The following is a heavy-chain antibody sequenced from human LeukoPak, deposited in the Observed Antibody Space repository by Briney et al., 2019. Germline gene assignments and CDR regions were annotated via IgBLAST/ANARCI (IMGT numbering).Heavy chain of an antibody. CDR1: GGSISSGGYY. CDR3: ARDEWAGNWFDP. Sequence: PSETLSLTCTVSGGSISSGGYYWSWIRQHPGKGLEWIGYIYYSGSTYYNPSLKSRVTISVDTSKNQFSLKLSSVTAADTAVYYCARDEWAGNWFDPWGQGTLVTVSS. J-gene: IGHJ5*02. CDR2: IYYSGST. V-gene: IGHV4-31*03. D-gene: IGHD1-26*01.